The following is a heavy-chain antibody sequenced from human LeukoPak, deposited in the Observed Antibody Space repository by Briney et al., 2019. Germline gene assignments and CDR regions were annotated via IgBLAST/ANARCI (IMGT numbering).Heavy chain of an antibody. Sequence: SETLSLTCTVSGYSISSGYYWGWIRQPPGKGLEWIGSIYHSGSTYYNPSLKSRVTISVDTSKNRFSLKLSSVTAADTAVYYCARGGVTYYFDYWGQGTLVTVSS. CDR2: IYHSGST. CDR1: GYSISSGYY. J-gene: IGHJ4*02. D-gene: IGHD4-23*01. CDR3: ARGGVTYYFDY. V-gene: IGHV4-38-2*02.